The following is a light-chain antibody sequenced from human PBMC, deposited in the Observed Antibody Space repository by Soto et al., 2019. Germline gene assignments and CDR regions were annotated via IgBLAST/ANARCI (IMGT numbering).Light chain of an antibody. Sequence: EVVMTQSPATLSVSPGEGASLCCRASQSVGNKLAWYHQIPGQAPRLLIYDASTRATGIPARFSGSGSGTEFILTISSLQSEDFAFYYCQHYSDWPRTFGQGTKVEVK. J-gene: IGKJ1*01. CDR1: QSVGNK. CDR2: DAS. CDR3: QHYSDWPRT. V-gene: IGKV3-15*01.